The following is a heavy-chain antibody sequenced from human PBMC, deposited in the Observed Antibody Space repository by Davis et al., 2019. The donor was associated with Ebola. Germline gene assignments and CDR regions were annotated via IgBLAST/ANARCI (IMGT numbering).Heavy chain of an antibody. CDR2: INPNSGGT. V-gene: IGHV1-2*02. Sequence: ASVKVSCKASGYTFTGYYMHWVRQAPGQGLEWMGWINPNSGGTNYAQKLQGRVTMTTDTSTSTVYMELSSLRSEDTAVYYCARGRGIAAPPDYWGQGTLVTVSS. J-gene: IGHJ4*02. CDR1: GYTFTGYY. CDR3: ARGRGIAAPPDY. D-gene: IGHD6-6*01.